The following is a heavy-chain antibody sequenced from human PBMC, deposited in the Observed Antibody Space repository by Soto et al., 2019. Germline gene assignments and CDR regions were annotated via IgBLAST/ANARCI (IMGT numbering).Heavy chain of an antibody. J-gene: IGHJ6*02. CDR1: GFTFSTYA. D-gene: IGHD1-26*01. CDR2: ISCGGGST. V-gene: IGHV3-23*01. Sequence: WGSLRLSCAASGFTFSTYAMNWVRQAPGNGLEWVSAISCGGGSTYYADSVKGRVTISRDNSKNTLYLQMNSLRAEDTAVYYCAKVSLGALTFTDYYYYGLDVWGQGTTVTVSS. CDR3: AKVSLGALTFTDYYYYGLDV.